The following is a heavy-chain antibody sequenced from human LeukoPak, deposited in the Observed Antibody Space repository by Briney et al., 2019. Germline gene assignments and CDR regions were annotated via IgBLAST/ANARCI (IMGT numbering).Heavy chain of an antibody. CDR2: INPNSGGT. D-gene: IGHD3-10*01. V-gene: IGHV1-2*02. J-gene: IGHJ4*02. CDR1: GYTFTGYY. Sequence: ASVTVSFKASGYTFTGYYMHWVRQAPGQGLEGMGWINPNSGGTNYAQKFQGRVTMTRDTSISTAYMELSRLRSDDTAVYYCAREKVHGSGVFDYWGQGTLVTVSS. CDR3: AREKVHGSGVFDY.